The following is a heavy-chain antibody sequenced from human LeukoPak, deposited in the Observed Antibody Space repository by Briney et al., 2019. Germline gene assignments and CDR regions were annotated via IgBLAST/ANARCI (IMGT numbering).Heavy chain of an antibody. CDR2: INYSGST. CDR1: GTSIASVGYY. J-gene: IGHJ4*01. CDR3: ARGASDGNREDY. D-gene: IGHD2-15*01. V-gene: IGHV4-31*03. Sequence: SQTLSLTCSVSGTSIASVGYYWSWIRQHPGKGLEWIGFINYSGSTYYDPSLKSRITISRDTSKNQFSLKLSSVTAADTAFYFCARGASDGNREDYWGPGTLLTVSS.